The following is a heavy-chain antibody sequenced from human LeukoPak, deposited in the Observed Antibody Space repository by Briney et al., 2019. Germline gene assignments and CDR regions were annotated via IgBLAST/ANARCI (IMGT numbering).Heavy chain of an antibody. Sequence: GASVKVSCKASGYTFTGYYMHWVRQAPGQGLEWMGWINPNGGGTNYAQKFQGRVTMTRDTSISTAYMELSRLRSDDTAVYYCARDYGGNSNWFDPWGQGTLVTVSS. J-gene: IGHJ5*02. CDR2: INPNGGGT. CDR1: GYTFTGYY. CDR3: ARDYGGNSNWFDP. V-gene: IGHV1-2*02. D-gene: IGHD4-23*01.